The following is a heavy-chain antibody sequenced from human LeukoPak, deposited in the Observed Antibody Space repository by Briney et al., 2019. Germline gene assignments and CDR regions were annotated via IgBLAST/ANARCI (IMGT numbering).Heavy chain of an antibody. Sequence: SETLSLTCSVSGGSVDTFYWNWIRQPPGKGLEWIGYIYYSGSTNYNPSLKSRVTISVDTSKNQFSLKLSSVTAADTAVYYCARTKGAVAAHNWFDPWGQGTLVTVSS. CDR2: IYYSGST. J-gene: IGHJ5*02. CDR1: GGSVDTFY. CDR3: ARTKGAVAAHNWFDP. V-gene: IGHV4-59*08. D-gene: IGHD6-19*01.